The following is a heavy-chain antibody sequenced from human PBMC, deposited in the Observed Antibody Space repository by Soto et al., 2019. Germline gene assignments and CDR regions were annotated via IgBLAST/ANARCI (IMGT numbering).Heavy chain of an antibody. CDR3: ATEGVSGWLVPEGDY. J-gene: IGHJ4*02. CDR1: GYTLTELS. Sequence: QVQLVQSGAEVKKPGASVKVSCKVSGYTLTELSMHWVRQAPGKGLEWMGGFDPEDGETIYAQKFQARVTITEATSTDPAYMELSSLRSEDTAVYSSATEGVSGWLVPEGDYWGQRTLVTVSS. D-gene: IGHD6-19*01. V-gene: IGHV1-24*01. CDR2: FDPEDGET.